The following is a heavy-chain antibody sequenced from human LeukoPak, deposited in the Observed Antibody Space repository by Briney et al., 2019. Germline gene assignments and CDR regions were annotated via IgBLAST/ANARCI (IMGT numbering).Heavy chain of an antibody. J-gene: IGHJ5*02. Sequence: SETLSLTCTVSGGSISSSSYYWGWIPQPPGKGLEWIGSIYYSGSTYYNPSLKSRVTISVDTSKNQFSLKLSSVTAADTAVYYCARPLQPGYSYGYGVMGWFDPWGQGTLVTVSS. D-gene: IGHD5-18*01. CDR2: IYYSGST. V-gene: IGHV4-39*01. CDR1: GGSISSSSYY. CDR3: ARPLQPGYSYGYGVMGWFDP.